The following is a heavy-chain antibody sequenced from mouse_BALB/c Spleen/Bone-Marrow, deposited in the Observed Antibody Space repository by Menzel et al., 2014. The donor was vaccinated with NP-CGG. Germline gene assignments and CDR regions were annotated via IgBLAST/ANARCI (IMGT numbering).Heavy chain of an antibody. CDR1: GYTFSRYW. CDR2: ILHGSGRT. V-gene: IGHV1-9*01. J-gene: IGHJ3*01. Sequence: QVQMQQSGAELMKPGASVKISCKATGYTFSRYWIEWVKQRPGPGLEWIGEILHGSGRTNYKVKFKCKATFTADTSSNTSYMQLSSLTSDVSAVYYCARNYCNYVWFANWCQGTLLTFSA. D-gene: IGHD2-1*01. CDR3: ARNYCNYVWFAN.